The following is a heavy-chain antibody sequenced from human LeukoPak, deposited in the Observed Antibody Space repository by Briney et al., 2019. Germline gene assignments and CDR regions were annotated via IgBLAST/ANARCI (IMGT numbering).Heavy chain of an antibody. CDR3: AKDPGITLTTRTTHFDY. J-gene: IGHJ4*02. V-gene: IGHV3-9*01. Sequence: PGGSLRLSCAASGFAFSSYAMSWVRQAPGKGLEWVSGISWDSGSIAYADSVKGRFIISRDNAKNSLYLQMNSLRTEDTALYYCAKDPGITLTTRTTHFDYWGQGTLVIVSS. D-gene: IGHD4-17*01. CDR2: ISWDSGSI. CDR1: GFAFSSYA.